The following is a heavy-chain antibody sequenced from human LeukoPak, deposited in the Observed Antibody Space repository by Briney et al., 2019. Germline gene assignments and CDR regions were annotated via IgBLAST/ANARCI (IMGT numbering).Heavy chain of an antibody. CDR1: AGFVSNSNYY. CDR3: ASEGTTFSSFDN. V-gene: IGHV4-39*01. Sequence: SETLSLTCTVSAGFVSNSNYYWGWIRQPPGKGLEWIGSIYYSGSTYYNPSLESRVTISVDTSKNQFSLKLSSVTAADTAVYYCASEGTTFSSFDNWGQGTLVTVSS. D-gene: IGHD1-1*01. J-gene: IGHJ4*02. CDR2: IYYSGST.